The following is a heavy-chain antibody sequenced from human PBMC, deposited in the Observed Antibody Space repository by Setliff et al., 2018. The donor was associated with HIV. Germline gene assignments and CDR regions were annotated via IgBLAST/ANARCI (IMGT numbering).Heavy chain of an antibody. V-gene: IGHV4-34*01. D-gene: IGHD2-21*01. Sequence: SETLSLTCAVYGGSLSSSYWTWIRQAPGKGLEWIGEINHSGTANSNPSLKSRVTMSLDRSKRQFSLKLTSLTAADTAVYYCACLSDFLDYWGLGNLVTVSS. J-gene: IGHJ4*02. CDR3: ACLSDFLDY. CDR2: INHSGTA. CDR1: GGSLSSSY.